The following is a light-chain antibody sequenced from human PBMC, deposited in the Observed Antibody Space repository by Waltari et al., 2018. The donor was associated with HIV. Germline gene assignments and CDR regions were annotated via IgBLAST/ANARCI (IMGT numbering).Light chain of an antibody. CDR3: QAWGSTTSGV. CDR2: KDN. V-gene: IGLV3-1*01. J-gene: IGLJ3*02. CDR1: ELGDKY. Sequence: SYEVTQPPSVAVSPGQTATITCSGYELGDKYTCWYQQKPGQSPLLVIYKDNKRPSGLPERFAGSSSGHTATLTISGTLPMDEADYYCQAWGSTTSGVFGRGTRLTVL.